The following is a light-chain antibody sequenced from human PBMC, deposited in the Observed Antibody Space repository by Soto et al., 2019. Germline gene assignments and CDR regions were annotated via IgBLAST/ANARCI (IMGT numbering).Light chain of an antibody. J-gene: IGKJ1*01. V-gene: IGKV1-39*01. CDR2: AAS. CDR3: QQYRSPPWT. Sequence: DIQMTQSPSSLSASVGDRVTIAFLASQSISSYLNWYQQKPGKAPKLLIYAASSLQSGVPSRFSGSGSGTEFTLTISSLQSDDFATYYCQQYRSPPWTFGQGTKVDIK. CDR1: QSISSY.